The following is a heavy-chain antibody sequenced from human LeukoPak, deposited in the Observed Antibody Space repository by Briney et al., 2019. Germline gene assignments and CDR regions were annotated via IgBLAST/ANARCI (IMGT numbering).Heavy chain of an antibody. CDR2: IIPIFGTA. V-gene: IGHV1-69*05. Sequence: SVTVSFTASGGTFSSYAISWVRQAPGQGLEWMGGIIPIFGTANYAQKFQGRVTITTDESTSTAYMELSSLRSEDTAVYYCATPKGDSDAFDIWGQGTMVTVSS. D-gene: IGHD2-21*02. CDR1: GGTFSSYA. CDR3: ATPKGDSDAFDI. J-gene: IGHJ3*02.